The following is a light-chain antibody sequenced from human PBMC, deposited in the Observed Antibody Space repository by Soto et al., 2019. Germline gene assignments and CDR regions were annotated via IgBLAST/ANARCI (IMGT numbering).Light chain of an antibody. CDR1: SSDIGGYNY. CDR3: SSHTSSNTVV. Sequence: QSALTQPASVSGSPGQSITISCTGTSSDIGGYNYVSWYQQHPGRAPKLIIYSVTYRPSGVSSRFSGSKSGGTASLTISGLQAEDEADYYCSSHTSSNTVVFGGGTKLTVL. V-gene: IGLV2-14*01. CDR2: SVT. J-gene: IGLJ3*02.